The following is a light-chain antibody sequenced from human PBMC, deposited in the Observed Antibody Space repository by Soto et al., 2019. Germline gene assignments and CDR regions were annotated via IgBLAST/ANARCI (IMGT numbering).Light chain of an antibody. J-gene: IGKJ1*01. Sequence: DIQMTQSPSSLSASVGARVTVTCRASQGISSYLAWYQQKAGKAPKLLIYAAYTLRSGVQSRFSGSGSATDFTLTIRSLQPDDFATYYCQQLNTYPPTFGQGTKVDIK. V-gene: IGKV1-9*01. CDR3: QQLNTYPPT. CDR2: AAY. CDR1: QGISSY.